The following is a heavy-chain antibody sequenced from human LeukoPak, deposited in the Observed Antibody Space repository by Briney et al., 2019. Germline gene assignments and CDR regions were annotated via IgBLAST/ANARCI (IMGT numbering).Heavy chain of an antibody. J-gene: IGHJ4*02. CDR3: VRCKTYFFEY. CDR2: ITSSSSNI. D-gene: IGHD4/OR15-4a*01. CDR1: GFTFSSYS. V-gene: IGHV3-48*02. Sequence: GGSLRLSCAASGFTFSSYSMNWVRQAPGKGLEWLSYITSSSSNIYYADSVKGRFTISRDNAKNSLYLQMNSLRDEDTALYYCVRCKTYFFEYWGQGALVTVSS.